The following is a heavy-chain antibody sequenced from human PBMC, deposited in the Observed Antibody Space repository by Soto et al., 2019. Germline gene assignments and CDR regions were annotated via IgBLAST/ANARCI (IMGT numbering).Heavy chain of an antibody. CDR2: ISSTATYT. D-gene: IGHD3-22*01. CDR1: GFSFSEYY. Sequence: GGSLRLSCAVSGFSFSEYYMNWIRQAPGKGLEWLSYISSTATYTNYADSVRGRFTISRDSAKNSLYLDMNGLRAEDTAVYYCARARLVVEGRFDYWGQGTLVTVSS. J-gene: IGHJ4*02. V-gene: IGHV3-11*06. CDR3: ARARLVVEGRFDY.